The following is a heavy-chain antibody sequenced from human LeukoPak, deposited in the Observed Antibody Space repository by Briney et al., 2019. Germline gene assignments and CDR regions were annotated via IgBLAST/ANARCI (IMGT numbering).Heavy chain of an antibody. V-gene: IGHV3-30-3*01. Sequence: GRYLRLSCAASGFTFSTYAMHWVRQAPGKGLEWVAVISYDGSNKYYADSVKGRFTISRDNSKNTLYLQMNSLRAEDTAVYYCAGDWYPYRLYYYMDVWGKGTTVTVSS. D-gene: IGHD6-13*01. CDR1: GFTFSTYA. J-gene: IGHJ6*03. CDR2: ISYDGSNK. CDR3: AGDWYPYRLYYYMDV.